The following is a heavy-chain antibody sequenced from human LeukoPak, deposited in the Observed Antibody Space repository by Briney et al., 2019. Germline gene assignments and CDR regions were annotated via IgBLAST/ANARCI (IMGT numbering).Heavy chain of an antibody. CDR2: TYYTSKWNN. CDR3: ARQASRRFDP. J-gene: IGHJ5*02. Sequence: SQTLSLTCAISGDSVSSNSVACNWFRQSPSRGLEWLGRTYYTSKWNNDYAESVQSRIAVNPDASKNQFSLYLNSLTLEDTAVYYCARQASRRFDPWGQGTLVTVSS. V-gene: IGHV6-1*01. CDR1: GDSVSSNSVA.